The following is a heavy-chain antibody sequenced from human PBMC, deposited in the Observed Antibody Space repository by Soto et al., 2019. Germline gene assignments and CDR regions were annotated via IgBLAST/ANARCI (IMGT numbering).Heavy chain of an antibody. Sequence: GASVKVSCKASGGTFSSYAISWVRQAPGQGLEWMGGIIPIFGTANYVQKFQGRVTIAADESTSTAYMELSSLRSEDTAVYYCVAPHSSSWAYFDYWGQGTLVTVSP. CDR2: IIPIFGTA. CDR1: GGTFSSYA. J-gene: IGHJ4*02. CDR3: VAPHSSSWAYFDY. V-gene: IGHV1-69*13. D-gene: IGHD6-13*01.